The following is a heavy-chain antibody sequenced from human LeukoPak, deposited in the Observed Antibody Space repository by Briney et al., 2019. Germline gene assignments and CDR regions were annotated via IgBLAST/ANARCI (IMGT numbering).Heavy chain of an antibody. CDR2: ISWNSGSI. D-gene: IGHD1-1*01. V-gene: IGHV3-9*01. CDR1: GFTFDDYA. CDR3: AKDLGTGTTPWYFDL. J-gene: IGHJ2*01. Sequence: GGSLRLSCAASGFTFDDYAMHWVRHAPGKGLEWVSGISWNSGSIGYADSVKGRFTISRDNAKNSLYLQMNSLRAEDTALYYCAKDLGTGTTPWYFDLWGRGTLVTVSS.